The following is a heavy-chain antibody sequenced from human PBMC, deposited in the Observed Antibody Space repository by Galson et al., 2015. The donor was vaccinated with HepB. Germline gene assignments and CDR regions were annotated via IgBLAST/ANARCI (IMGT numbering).Heavy chain of an antibody. CDR3: ARDEREYQLIAFDI. J-gene: IGHJ3*02. V-gene: IGHV3-48*02. D-gene: IGHD2-2*01. Sequence: SLRLSCAASGFTFSSYSMNWVRQAPGKGLEWVSYISSSSSTIYYADSVKGRFTISRDNAKNSLYLQMNSLRDEDTAVYYCARDEREYQLIAFDIWGQGTMVTVSS. CDR2: ISSSSSTI. CDR1: GFTFSSYS.